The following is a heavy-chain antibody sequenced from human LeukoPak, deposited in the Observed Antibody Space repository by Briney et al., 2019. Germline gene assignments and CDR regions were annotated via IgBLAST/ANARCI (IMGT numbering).Heavy chain of an antibody. D-gene: IGHD3-3*01. CDR1: GFTFDDYG. Sequence: PGGSLRLSCAASGFTFDDYGMSWVRQAPGKGLEWVSGINWNGGSTGYADSVKGRFTISRDNAKNSLYLQMNSLRAEDTALYYCARDSDREKAYYDFWIAFDIWGQGTMVTVSS. CDR2: INWNGGST. CDR3: ARDSDREKAYYDFWIAFDI. J-gene: IGHJ3*02. V-gene: IGHV3-20*04.